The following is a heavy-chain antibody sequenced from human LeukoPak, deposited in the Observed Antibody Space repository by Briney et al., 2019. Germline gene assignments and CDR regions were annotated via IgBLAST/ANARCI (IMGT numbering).Heavy chain of an antibody. V-gene: IGHV3-48*02. D-gene: IGHD3-16*01. CDR1: GFTFSGYD. CDR2: ISSSSSTI. Sequence: GGSLRLSCAASGFTFSGYDMNWVRQAPGKGLEWVSYISSSSSTIYYADSVKGRFTIFRDNAKNSLYLQMNGLRDEDTAVYYCASWGDDGFDIWGQGTMVTVSS. J-gene: IGHJ3*02. CDR3: ASWGDDGFDI.